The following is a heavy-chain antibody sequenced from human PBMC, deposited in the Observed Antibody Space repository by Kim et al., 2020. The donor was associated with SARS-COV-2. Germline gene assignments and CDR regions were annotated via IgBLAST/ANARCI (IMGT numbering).Heavy chain of an antibody. V-gene: IGHV3-30*18. CDR2: ISYDGSNK. CDR1: GFTFSSYG. D-gene: IGHD6-13*01. Sequence: GGSLRLSCAASGFTFSSYGMHWVRQAPGKGLEWVAVISYDGSNKYYADSVKGRFTISRDNSKNTLYLQMNSLRAEDTAVYYCAKQGGRGSSSWDFDYWG. CDR3: AKQGGRGSSSWDFDY. J-gene: IGHJ4*01.